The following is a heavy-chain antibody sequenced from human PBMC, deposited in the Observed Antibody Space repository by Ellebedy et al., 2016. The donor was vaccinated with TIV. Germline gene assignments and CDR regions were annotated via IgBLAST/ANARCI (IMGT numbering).Heavy chain of an antibody. Sequence: SETLSLTXTVSGGSISSSSYYWGWIRQPPGKGLEWIGSIYYTGSTYYNPSFKSPVTISVDTSKEQFSLTLSSVTASDKAVYYCARLGYQKGRDYYYYYMDVWGKGTTVTVSS. J-gene: IGHJ6*03. CDR2: IYYTGST. V-gene: IGHV4-39*01. CDR3: ARLGYQKGRDYYYYYMDV. CDR1: GGSISSSSYY. D-gene: IGHD2-2*01.